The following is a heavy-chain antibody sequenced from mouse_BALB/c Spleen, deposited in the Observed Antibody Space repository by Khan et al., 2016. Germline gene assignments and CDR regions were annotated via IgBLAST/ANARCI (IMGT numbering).Heavy chain of an antibody. Sequence: QIQLVQSGPELKRPGKTVKISCKASGYTFTNYGINWVKQAPGKGLKWMGWINTYSGESTYADDFKGRFAFSLETSANTAYLQINNLNNEDTATYFCARYRYYYGSGGYFDVWGAGTTVTVSS. V-gene: IGHV9-3-1*01. D-gene: IGHD1-1*01. CDR2: INTYSGES. CDR3: ARYRYYYGSGGYFDV. J-gene: IGHJ1*01. CDR1: GYTFTNYG.